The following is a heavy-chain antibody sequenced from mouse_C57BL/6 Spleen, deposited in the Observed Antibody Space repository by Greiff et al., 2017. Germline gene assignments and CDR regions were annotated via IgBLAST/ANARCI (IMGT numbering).Heavy chain of an antibody. V-gene: IGHV1-62-2*01. CDR3: ARREQQLGNYAMDY. J-gene: IGHJ4*01. CDR1: GYTFPEST. CDR2: FYPGSGSI. Sequence: VKLVESGAELVQPGASVKLSCKASGYTFPESTIHWVKQRSGQGLEWIGWFYPGSGSIKYNEKFKDKATLTADKSSSTVYMELSRLTSEDSAVYFGARREQQLGNYAMDYWGQGTSVTVSS. D-gene: IGHD3-1*01.